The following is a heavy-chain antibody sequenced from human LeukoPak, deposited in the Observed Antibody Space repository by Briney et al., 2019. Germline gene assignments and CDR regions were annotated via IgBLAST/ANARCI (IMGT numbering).Heavy chain of an antibody. V-gene: IGHV3-23*01. CDR1: GFTFSSYA. J-gene: IGHJ4*02. CDR2: ISGSGGST. D-gene: IGHD3-3*01. CDR3: AKDPRFLEWLPDSIFDY. Sequence: GGSLRFSCAASGFTFSSYAMSWVRQAPGKGLEWVSAISGSGGSTYYADSVKGRFTISRDNSKNTLYLQMNSLRAEDTAVYYCAKDPRFLEWLPDSIFDYWGQGTLVTVSS.